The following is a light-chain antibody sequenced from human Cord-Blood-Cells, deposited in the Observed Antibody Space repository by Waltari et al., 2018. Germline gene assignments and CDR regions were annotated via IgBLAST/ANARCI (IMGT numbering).Light chain of an antibody. J-gene: IGLJ2*01. CDR3: QAWDSSTVV. V-gene: IGLV3-1*01. CDR2: QDS. CDR1: KLGDKY. Sequence: SYELTQPPSVSVSPGQTASIPCSGDKLGDKYACWYQQKPGRSPVLVIYQDSKRPSGIPGRFSGSNSGNTATLTISGTQAMDEADYYCQAWDSSTVVFGGGTKLTVL.